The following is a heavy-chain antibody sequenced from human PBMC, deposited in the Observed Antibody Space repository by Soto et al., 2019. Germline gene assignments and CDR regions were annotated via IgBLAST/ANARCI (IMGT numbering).Heavy chain of an antibody. CDR2: INPSGGST. V-gene: IGHV1-46*01. D-gene: IGHD1-26*01. CDR1: GYTFTSYY. J-gene: IGHJ5*02. CDR3: ARADWSNRGVGATLRWFDP. Sequence: QVQLVQSGAEVKKPGASVKVSCKASGYTFTSYYMHWVRQAPGQGLEWMGIINPSGGSTSYAQKFQGRVTMTRDTSTSTVYMELSSLRSEDTAVYYCARADWSNRGVGATLRWFDPWGQGTLVTVSS.